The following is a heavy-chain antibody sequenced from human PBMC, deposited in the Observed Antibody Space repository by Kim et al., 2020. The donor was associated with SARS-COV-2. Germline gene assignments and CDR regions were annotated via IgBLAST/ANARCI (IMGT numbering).Heavy chain of an antibody. CDR2: IRPDGSEK. D-gene: IGHD4-17*01. Sequence: GGSLRLSCAVSGFTFSSRWMSWVRQAPGQGLEWMANIRPDGSEKQYVDSLKGRFSISRDNTKNSLYLQMDGLSAGDTAVYYCVSTTRSQAFDYWVPGTL. CDR1: GFTFSSRW. CDR3: VSTTRSQAFDY. J-gene: IGHJ4*02. V-gene: IGHV3-7*01.